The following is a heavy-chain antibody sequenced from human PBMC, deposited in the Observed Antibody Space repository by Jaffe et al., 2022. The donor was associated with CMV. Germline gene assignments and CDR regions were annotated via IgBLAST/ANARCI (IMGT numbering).Heavy chain of an antibody. V-gene: IGHV3-49*04. J-gene: IGHJ5*02. D-gene: IGHD6-19*01. Sequence: EVQLVESGGGLVQPGRSLRLSCTTSGFSFGDYAMSWVRQAPGKGLEWVGFIKTQAYAGATEYAASVKGRFTISRDDSESTAYLQMNSLKTEDTAVYYCTRDGGFGGGWYGNWFDPWGQGTLVTVSS. CDR3: TRDGGFGGGWYGNWFDP. CDR1: GFSFGDYA. CDR2: IKTQAYAGAT.